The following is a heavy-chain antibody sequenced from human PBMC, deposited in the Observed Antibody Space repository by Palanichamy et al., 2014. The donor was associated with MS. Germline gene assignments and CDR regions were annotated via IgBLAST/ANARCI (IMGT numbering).Heavy chain of an antibody. D-gene: IGHD3-22*01. J-gene: IGHJ4*02. CDR1: GFTFSSYS. Sequence: EVQLVESGGGLVQPGGSLRLSCAASGFTFSSYSMNWVRQAPGKGLEWVSYISSSSGTIYYADSVKGRFTISRDNAKNSLYLQMNSLRAEDTAVYYCASSGDSSGYNHFDYWGQGTLVTVSS. CDR3: ASSGDSSGYNHFDY. V-gene: IGHV3-48*01. CDR2: ISSSSGTI.